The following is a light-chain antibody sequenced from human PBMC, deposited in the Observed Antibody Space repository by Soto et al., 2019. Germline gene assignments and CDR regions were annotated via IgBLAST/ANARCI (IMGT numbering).Light chain of an antibody. Sequence: DIEMTQSPDSLAVSLGERATINCKSSQSVLYSSNNKNYLAWYQQKPRQPPTLLIYWASTRESGVPDRFSGSGSGTDFTLTISSLQAEDVAVYYCQQYYSTPLTFGGGTKVEIK. V-gene: IGKV4-1*01. CDR1: QSVLYSSNNKNY. J-gene: IGKJ4*01. CDR2: WAS. CDR3: QQYYSTPLT.